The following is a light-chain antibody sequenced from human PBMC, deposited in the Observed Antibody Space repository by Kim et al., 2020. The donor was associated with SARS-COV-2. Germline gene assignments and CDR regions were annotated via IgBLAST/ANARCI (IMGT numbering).Light chain of an antibody. V-gene: IGLV3-19*01. J-gene: IGLJ7*01. CDR2: GKN. CDR3: NSRNSSGNHAV. CDR1: SLRSLY. Sequence: ALGQTVRITCQGDSLRSLYASWYQQKPGQAPVLVIYGKNSRPSEIPDRFSGSSSGNTASLTITGAQAEDETDYYCNSRNSSGNHAVFGGGTQLTVL.